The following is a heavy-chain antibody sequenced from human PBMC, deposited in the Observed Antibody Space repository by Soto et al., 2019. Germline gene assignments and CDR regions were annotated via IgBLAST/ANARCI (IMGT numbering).Heavy chain of an antibody. CDR2: ISNGGTT. Sequence: QVQLQESGPGLVKPPETLSLTCSISGASIRDKNWSWLRRSPEKGLEFIARISNGGTTIYNPSLQRRVTLSLDTSKTHFSLKLTSVTAADTAVYYCATKGDYGGWFDPWGQGTLVTVSS. V-gene: IGHV4-4*07. J-gene: IGHJ5*02. CDR1: GASIRDKN. D-gene: IGHD3-10*01. CDR3: ATKGDYGGWFDP.